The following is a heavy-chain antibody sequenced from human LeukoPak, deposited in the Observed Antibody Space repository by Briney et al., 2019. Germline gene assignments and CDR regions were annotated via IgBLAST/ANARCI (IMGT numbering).Heavy chain of an antibody. CDR2: IIPIFGTA. V-gene: IGHV1-69*05. Sequence: SVKVSCKASGGTFSSYAISWVRQAPGQGLEWMGGIIPIFGTANYAQKFQGRVTITTDESTSTAYMELSSLRSEDTAVYYCATKKDNYYYYYMDAWGKGTTVTVSS. J-gene: IGHJ6*03. CDR1: GGTFSSYA. CDR3: ATKKDNYYYYYMDA.